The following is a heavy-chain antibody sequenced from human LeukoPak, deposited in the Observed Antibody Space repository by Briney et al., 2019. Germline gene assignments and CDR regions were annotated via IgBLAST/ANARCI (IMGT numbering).Heavy chain of an antibody. CDR3: ARPRSRVSWFDP. Sequence: SETLSLTCTVSRGSINSSSYYWGWIRHPPGEGLEWIGSLNHSGSTYYNPSLKIRVAISVDTSKNQFSLKLRSVTAADTAVYYCARPRSRVSWFDPWGQGTLVTVSS. CDR1: RGSINSSSYY. CDR2: LNHSGST. J-gene: IGHJ5*02. V-gene: IGHV4-39*01. D-gene: IGHD2-8*01.